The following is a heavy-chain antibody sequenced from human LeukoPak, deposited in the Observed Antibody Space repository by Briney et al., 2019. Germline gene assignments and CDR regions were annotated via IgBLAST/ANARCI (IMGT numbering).Heavy chain of an antibody. CDR3: ARDHLAAAGSGG. J-gene: IGHJ4*02. D-gene: IGHD6-13*01. CDR1: GYTFTGYN. CDR2: INPNSGGT. Sequence: ASVKVSCKASGYTFTGYNIHWVRQAPGQGLEWMGRINPNSGGTNYAQKFQGRVTMTRDTSINTAYMEGSRLRSDDTAVYYCARDHLAAAGSGGWGQGTLVTVFS. V-gene: IGHV1-2*06.